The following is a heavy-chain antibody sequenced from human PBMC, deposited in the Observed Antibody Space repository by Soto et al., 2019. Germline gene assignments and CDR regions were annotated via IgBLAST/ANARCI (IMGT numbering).Heavy chain of an antibody. CDR2: IYPGDSDT. Sequence: PGESLKISCKGSGYSFTSYWIGWVRQMPGKGLEWIGIIYPGDSDTRYSPSFQGQVTISADKSISTAYLQWSSLKASDTAMYYCARQGMYYDILTGYSKAPNFDYWGQGTLVTVSS. J-gene: IGHJ4*02. CDR1: GYSFTSYW. D-gene: IGHD3-9*01. CDR3: ARQGMYYDILTGYSKAPNFDY. V-gene: IGHV5-51*01.